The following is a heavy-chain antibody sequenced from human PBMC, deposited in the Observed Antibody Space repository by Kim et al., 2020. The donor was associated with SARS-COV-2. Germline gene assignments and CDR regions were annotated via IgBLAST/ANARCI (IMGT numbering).Heavy chain of an antibody. Sequence: ADSVRGRFTISRDNAKNSLYLQMNSLSGEDAAVYFCARGFNWAFDVWGQGTLVTVSS. V-gene: IGHV3-74*01. J-gene: IGHJ3*01. CDR3: ARGFNWAFDV.